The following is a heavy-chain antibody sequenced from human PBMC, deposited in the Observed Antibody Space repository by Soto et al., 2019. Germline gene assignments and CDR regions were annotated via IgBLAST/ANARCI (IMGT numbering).Heavy chain of an antibody. Sequence: SETLSLTCTVSGGSISSGDYYWSWIRQPPGKGLEWIGYIYYSGSTYYNASLKSRVTISVDASKNQFSLKLSSVTAADTAVYYCARGPAGGLSPFDPWGQGTLGTVS. CDR3: ARGPAGGLSPFDP. D-gene: IGHD3-16*02. V-gene: IGHV4-30-4*01. J-gene: IGHJ5*02. CDR2: IYYSGST. CDR1: GGSISSGDYY.